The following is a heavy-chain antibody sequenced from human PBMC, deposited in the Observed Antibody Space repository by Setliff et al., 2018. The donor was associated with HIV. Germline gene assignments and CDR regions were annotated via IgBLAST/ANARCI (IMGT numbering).Heavy chain of an antibody. J-gene: IGHJ6*02. CDR2: ITPLFGTS. Sequence: SVKVSCKASGGTFNTYTINWVRQAPGHGLEWMGGITPLFGTSNYAQKFQGRVTITADESTSTAYMELSSLRSEDTAVYYCARVFSSYGMDVWGQGTTVTVSS. CDR3: ARVFSSYGMDV. D-gene: IGHD3-3*01. V-gene: IGHV1-69*13. CDR1: GGTFNTYT.